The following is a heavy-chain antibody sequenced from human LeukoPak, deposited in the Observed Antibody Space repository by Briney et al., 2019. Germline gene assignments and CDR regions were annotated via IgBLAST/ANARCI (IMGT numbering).Heavy chain of an antibody. Sequence: GGSLRLSCAASGFTFSSYGMHWVRQAPGKGLEWVAVISYDGSNKYYADSVKGRFTISRDNSKNTLYLQMNSLRAEDTAVYYCARDFYDSSGYYQVNYWGQGTLVTVSS. CDR1: GFTFSSYG. D-gene: IGHD3-22*01. CDR2: ISYDGSNK. J-gene: IGHJ4*02. CDR3: ARDFYDSSGYYQVNY. V-gene: IGHV3-30*03.